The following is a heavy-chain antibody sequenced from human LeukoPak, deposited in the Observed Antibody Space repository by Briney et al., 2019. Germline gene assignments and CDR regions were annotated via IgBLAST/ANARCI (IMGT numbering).Heavy chain of an antibody. V-gene: IGHV3-23*01. CDR2: ICGGAGCT. Sequence: GGSLRLSCAASGFTFSSYAMSWVRQAPGKGLEWVSDICGGAGCTYYADSVKGRFTISRDNSKNTLYLQMNSLRAEDTAVYYCAKAPSCGGDCYYAMDGWGQGTTVTVS. CDR3: AKAPSCGGDCYYAMDG. CDR1: GFTFSSYA. D-gene: IGHD2-21*01. J-gene: IGHJ6*02.